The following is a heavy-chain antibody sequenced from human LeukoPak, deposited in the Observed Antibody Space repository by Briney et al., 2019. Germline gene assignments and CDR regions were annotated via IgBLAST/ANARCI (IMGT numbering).Heavy chain of an antibody. CDR3: ARRPADSSGRPNDC. D-gene: IGHD3-22*01. Sequence: SETLSLTRAVSGGSITSSSYYWGWIRQPPGKGLERIGSIYYSGSTYYNPSLKSRVTISVDTSKNQFSLKLSSVTAADTAVYYCARRPADSSGRPNDCWGQGTLVTVSS. J-gene: IGHJ4*02. CDR2: IYYSGST. CDR1: GGSITSSSYY. V-gene: IGHV4-39*01.